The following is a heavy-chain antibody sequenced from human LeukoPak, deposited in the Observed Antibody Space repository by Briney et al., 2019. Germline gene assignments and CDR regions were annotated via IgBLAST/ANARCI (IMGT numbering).Heavy chain of an antibody. D-gene: IGHD3-10*01. V-gene: IGHV4-34*01. CDR3: ARGRGNYYGSGSYYGGNWFDP. CDR1: GGSFSGYY. CDR2: INHSGST. J-gene: IGHJ5*02. Sequence: KPSETLSLTCVVYGGSFSGYYWSWIRQPPGKGLEWIGEINHSGSTNYNPSLKSRVTISVDTSKNQFSLKLSSVTAADTAVYYCARGRGNYYGSGSYYGGNWFDPWGQGTLVTVSS.